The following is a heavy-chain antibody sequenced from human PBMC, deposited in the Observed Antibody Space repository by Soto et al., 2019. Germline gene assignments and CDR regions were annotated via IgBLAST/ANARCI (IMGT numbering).Heavy chain of an antibody. CDR1: GGSVSSGSYY. CDR3: ARGSVSSRSYYYGSSSYFGP. V-gene: IGHV4-61*01. J-gene: IGHJ5*02. CDR2: IYYSGST. D-gene: IGHD3-22*01. Sequence: PSETLSLTCTVSGGSVSSGSYYWSWIRQPPGKGLEWIGYIYYSGSTNYNPSLKSRVTISVDTSKNQFSLKLSSVTAADTAVYYCARGSVSSRSYYYGSSSYFGPWGQGTLVTVSS.